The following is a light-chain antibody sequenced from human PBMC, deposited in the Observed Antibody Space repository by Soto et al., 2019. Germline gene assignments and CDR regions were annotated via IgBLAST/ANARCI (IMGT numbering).Light chain of an antibody. Sequence: DIQMTQSPSTLSGSLGDRVTITCRASQTISSWLAWYQQKPGKAPKLLIYKASDLDVGVPSRFSGSGSATEFTLTINDLQPEDAATYYCQQYTAYSPWTFGPGTKVDIK. CDR2: KAS. CDR3: QQYTAYSPWT. J-gene: IGKJ1*01. V-gene: IGKV1-5*03. CDR1: QTISSW.